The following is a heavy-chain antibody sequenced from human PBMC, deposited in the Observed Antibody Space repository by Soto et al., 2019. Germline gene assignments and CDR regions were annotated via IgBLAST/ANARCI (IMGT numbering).Heavy chain of an antibody. CDR2: IYYSGST. V-gene: IGHV4-39*01. CDR1: GGSISSSSYY. CDR3: ARHRVVPAGGGWFDP. Sequence: PSETLSLTCTVSGGSISSSSYYWGWIRQPPGKGLEWIGSIYYSGSTYYNPSLKSRVTISVDTSKNQFSLKLSSVTAADTAVYYCARHRVVPAGGGWFDPWGQGTLVTVSS. D-gene: IGHD2-2*01. J-gene: IGHJ5*02.